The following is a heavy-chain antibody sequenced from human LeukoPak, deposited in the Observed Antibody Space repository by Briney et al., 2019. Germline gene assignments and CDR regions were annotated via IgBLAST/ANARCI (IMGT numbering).Heavy chain of an antibody. D-gene: IGHD5-12*01. V-gene: IGHV1-2*02. CDR3: ARVRVWWLREAFDI. Sequence: ASVKVSCKASGYTFTGYYMHWVRQAPGQGLEWMGWINPNSGGTNYAQKFQGRVTMTRDTSISTAYMELSRLRSDDTAVYYCARVRVWWLREAFDIWGQGTMVTVSS. J-gene: IGHJ3*02. CDR1: GYTFTGYY. CDR2: INPNSGGT.